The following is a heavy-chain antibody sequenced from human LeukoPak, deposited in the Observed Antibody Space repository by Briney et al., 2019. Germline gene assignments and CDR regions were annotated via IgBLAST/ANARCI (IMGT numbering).Heavy chain of an antibody. CDR2: ISGSGGST. V-gene: IGHV3-23*01. Sequence: GGSLRLSCAASGFTLSSYAMSWVRQAPGKGLEWVSAISGSGGSTYYADSVKGRFTISRDNSKNTLYLQMNSLRAEDTAVYYCAKTVGASYWYFDLWGRGTLVTVSS. J-gene: IGHJ2*01. CDR1: GFTLSSYA. CDR3: AKTVGASYWYFDL. D-gene: IGHD1-26*01.